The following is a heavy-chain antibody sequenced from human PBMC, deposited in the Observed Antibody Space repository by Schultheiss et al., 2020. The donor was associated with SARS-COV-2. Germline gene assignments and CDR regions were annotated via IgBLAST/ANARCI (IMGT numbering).Heavy chain of an antibody. J-gene: IGHJ4*02. Sequence: ASVKVSCKASGYTFTSYDINWVRQATGQGLEWMGWMNPNSGNTGYAQKFQGRVTMTRNTSISTAYMELSSLRSEDTAVYYCARVNTAMVTWDYWGQGTLVTVSS. CDR1: GYTFTSYD. V-gene: IGHV1-8*01. D-gene: IGHD5-18*01. CDR2: MNPNSGNT. CDR3: ARVNTAMVTWDY.